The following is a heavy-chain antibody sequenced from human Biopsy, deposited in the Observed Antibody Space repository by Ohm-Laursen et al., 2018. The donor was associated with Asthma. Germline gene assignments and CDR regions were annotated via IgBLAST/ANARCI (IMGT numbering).Heavy chain of an antibody. J-gene: IGHJ4*02. CDR1: GFAVSRDY. CDR2: IYSGGTS. CDR3: ARGDSSNWSHYYFDY. Sequence: SLRLSCAALGFAVSRDYMFWVRQAPGKGLEWVPVIYSGGTSHTADSVRGRFTISRDYPKNTLYLQMHSLRAEDTAVYYCARGDSSNWSHYYFDYWGQGTLVTVSS. D-gene: IGHD3-22*01. V-gene: IGHV3-53*01.